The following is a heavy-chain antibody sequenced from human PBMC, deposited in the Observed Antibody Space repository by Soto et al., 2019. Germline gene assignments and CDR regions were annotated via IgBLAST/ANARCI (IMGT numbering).Heavy chain of an antibody. J-gene: IGHJ4*02. D-gene: IGHD6-19*01. CDR2: ISLSRSAI. CDR3: VRRQWLSHREAAFDY. CDR1: GFTFSTYS. Sequence: EVQLVESGGALVQPGGSLRLSCAASGFTFSTYSMNWVRQAPGKGLEWVAYISLSRSAIYYADSVKGRFTISGDNAKNSLYLQIHSLTPEDTAVYFCVRRQWLSHREAAFDYWGQGTLVTVSS. V-gene: IGHV3-48*01.